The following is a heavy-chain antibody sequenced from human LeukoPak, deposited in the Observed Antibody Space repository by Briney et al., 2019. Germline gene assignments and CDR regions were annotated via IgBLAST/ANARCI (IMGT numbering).Heavy chain of an antibody. D-gene: IGHD6-19*01. CDR2: IKQDGSEK. CDR1: GFTFSSYW. V-gene: IGHV3-7*01. Sequence: GGSLRLSCAASGFTFSSYWMSWVRQAPGKGLEWVANIKQDGSEKYYVDSVKGRFTISRDNAKNSLYLQMNSLRAEDTAVYYCARDCFYSSGWLRDWYFDLWGRGTLVTVSS. J-gene: IGHJ2*01. CDR3: ARDCFYSSGWLRDWYFDL.